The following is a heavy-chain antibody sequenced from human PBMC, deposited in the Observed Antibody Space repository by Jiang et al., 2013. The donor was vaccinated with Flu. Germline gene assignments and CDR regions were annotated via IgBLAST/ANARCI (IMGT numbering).Heavy chain of an antibody. V-gene: IGHV1-69*01. CDR1: GGTFSSHV. J-gene: IGHJ4*02. CDR3: ARAIGGYSYGYVAY. Sequence: SCKVSGGTFSSHVISWVRQAPGQGLEWMGGIIPMFGIVEYAQKFQGRVTINADESGSTAYMEVSSLRSEDTATYYCARAIGGYSYGYVAYWGQGTLVTVSS. CDR2: IIPMFGIV. D-gene: IGHD5-18*01.